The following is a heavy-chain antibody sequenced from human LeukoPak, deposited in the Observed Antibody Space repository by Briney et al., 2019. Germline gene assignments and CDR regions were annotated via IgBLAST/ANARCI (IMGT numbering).Heavy chain of an antibody. V-gene: IGHV4-31*03. CDR2: IYNSGTT. J-gene: IGHJ4*02. CDR3: ARTAGWSYGFDY. Sequence: SETLSLTCTVSGGSISTGGYYWTWIRQHPGKGLEWIGYIYNSGTTYYNPSLESRVTISGDTSKNQFSLKLNSVTAADTAVYYCARTAGWSYGFDYWGQGTLVTVSS. D-gene: IGHD5-18*01. CDR1: GGSISTGGYY.